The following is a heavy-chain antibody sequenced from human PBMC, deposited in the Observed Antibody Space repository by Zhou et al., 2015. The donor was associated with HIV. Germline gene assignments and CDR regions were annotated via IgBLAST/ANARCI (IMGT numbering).Heavy chain of an antibody. J-gene: IGHJ6*03. CDR1: GFIFSSHV. CDR2: ISFHGSDK. D-gene: IGHD2-2*02. V-gene: IGHV3-30*03. CDR3: AREYCSSASCYTGYYMDV. Sequence: QVQLVESGGGVVQPGRSLRLSCGASGFIFSSHVMHWVRQAPGKGLEWVAFISFHGSDKYYVDSVKGRFTISRDNAKNSLYLQMNSLRAEDTAVYYCAREYCSSASCYTGYYMDVWGKGTTVTVSS.